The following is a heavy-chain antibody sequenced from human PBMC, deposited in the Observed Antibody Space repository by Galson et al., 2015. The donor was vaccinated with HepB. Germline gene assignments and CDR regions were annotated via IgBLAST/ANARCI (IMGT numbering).Heavy chain of an antibody. CDR1: GFTFSSYA. J-gene: IGHJ4*02. D-gene: IGHD3-16*02. CDR3: ARATDSLTYDY. CDR2: ISYDGSNK. Sequence: SLRLSCAASGFTFSSYAMHWVRQAPGKGLEWVAVISYDGSNKYYADSVKGRFTISRDNSKNTLYLQMNSLRAEDTAVSYCARATDSLTYDYWGQGTLVTVSS. V-gene: IGHV3-30-3*01.